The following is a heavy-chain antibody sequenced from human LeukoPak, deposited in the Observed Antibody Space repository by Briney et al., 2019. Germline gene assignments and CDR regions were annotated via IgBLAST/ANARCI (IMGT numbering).Heavy chain of an antibody. Sequence: GGSLRLSCAASGFTFSSYWMSWVRQAPGKGLEWVANINQDGGEKYYVDSVKGRFTISRDNAKNSLYLQMNSLRAEDTALYYCATRYASGPIADYWGQGTLVTVSS. CDR3: ATRYASGPIADY. J-gene: IGHJ4*02. CDR2: INQDGGEK. CDR1: GFTFSSYW. V-gene: IGHV3-7*03. D-gene: IGHD3-10*01.